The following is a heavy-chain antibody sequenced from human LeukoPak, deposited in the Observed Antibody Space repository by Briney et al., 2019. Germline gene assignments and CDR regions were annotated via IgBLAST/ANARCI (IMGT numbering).Heavy chain of an antibody. D-gene: IGHD3-3*01. Sequence: SETLSLTCTVSGGSISSSSYYWSWIRQPPGKGLEWIGSIYYSGSTYYNPSLKSRVTISVDTSKNQFSLKLSSVTAADTAVYYCARLKIRDGAYYYDFWSGYHYYFDYWGQGTLVTVSS. J-gene: IGHJ4*02. V-gene: IGHV4-39*01. CDR2: IYYSGST. CDR3: ARLKIRDGAYYYDFWSGYHYYFDY. CDR1: GGSISSSSYY.